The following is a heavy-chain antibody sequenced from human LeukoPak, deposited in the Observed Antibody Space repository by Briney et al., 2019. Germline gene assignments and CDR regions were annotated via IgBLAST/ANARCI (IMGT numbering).Heavy chain of an antibody. Sequence: QPGGSLRLSCAASGFTFSTYSMNWVRQAPGKGLEWVSYISTTGFTVYYADSVKGRFTISRDNAKNSLYLQMNSLRAEDTAVYYCARDRHYGGNSGWFDPWGQGTLVTVSS. CDR1: GFTFSTYS. CDR2: ISTTGFTV. D-gene: IGHD4-23*01. V-gene: IGHV3-48*01. CDR3: ARDRHYGGNSGWFDP. J-gene: IGHJ5*02.